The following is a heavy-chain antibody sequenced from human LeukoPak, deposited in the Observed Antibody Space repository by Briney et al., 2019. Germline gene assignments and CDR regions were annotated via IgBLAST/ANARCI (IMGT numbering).Heavy chain of an antibody. CDR2: ITNGGNSGYTI. J-gene: IGHJ4*02. D-gene: IGHD6-19*01. Sequence: GGSLRLSCAASGFTFNAYHMSWIRQAPGKGLEGISSITNGGNSGYTIYYADSVKGRFTISRDNAKNSLYLQMNNLRPEDTAVYFCAPDSYISGSDYWGQGTLATVSS. CDR1: GFTFNAYH. V-gene: IGHV3-11*01. CDR3: APDSYISGSDY.